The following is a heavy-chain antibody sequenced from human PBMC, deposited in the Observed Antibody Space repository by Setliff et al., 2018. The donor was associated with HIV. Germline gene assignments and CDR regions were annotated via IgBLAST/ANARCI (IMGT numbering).Heavy chain of an antibody. D-gene: IGHD3-10*01. J-gene: IGHJ4*02. V-gene: IGHV3-23*05. CDR1: EFTFSKYA. CDR2: ISHNGTDT. Sequence: PGGSLRLSCTGSEFTFSKYAMNWVRQAPGKGLEWVSGISHNGTDTHYADSLKGRFAVSRDNSNNALFLQMHILTADDTAVYYCAKRRVSNIGPGDNWGQGTLVTVSS. CDR3: AKRRVSNIGPGDN.